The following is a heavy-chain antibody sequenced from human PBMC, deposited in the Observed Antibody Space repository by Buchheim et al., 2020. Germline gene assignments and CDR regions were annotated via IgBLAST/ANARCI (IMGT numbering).Heavy chain of an antibody. Sequence: EVRLVDSGGGLVQPGESLRLSCAASGFSFSGYAMSWVRQAPGKGLEWVSSISGSGATTFNADSVKGRFTISRDNSKNMLYLQMNSLRAEDTAVYFCAKGSRGYTNYYFDYWGQGTL. D-gene: IGHD4-11*01. CDR1: GFSFSGYA. CDR3: AKGSRGYTNYYFDY. J-gene: IGHJ4*02. V-gene: IGHV3-23*04. CDR2: ISGSGATT.